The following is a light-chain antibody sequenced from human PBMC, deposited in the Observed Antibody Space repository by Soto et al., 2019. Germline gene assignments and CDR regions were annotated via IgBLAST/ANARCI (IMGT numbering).Light chain of an antibody. Sequence: QSVLTQPASVSGSPGQSITISCTGTSSDVGGYNYVSWYQQHPGKAPKLMNYDVSNRPSGVSNRFSGSKSGNTASLTISGLQAEDEADYYCSSYTSSSTYVVFGGGTKVTVL. V-gene: IGLV2-14*01. J-gene: IGLJ2*01. CDR3: SSYTSSSTYVV. CDR1: SSDVGGYNY. CDR2: DVS.